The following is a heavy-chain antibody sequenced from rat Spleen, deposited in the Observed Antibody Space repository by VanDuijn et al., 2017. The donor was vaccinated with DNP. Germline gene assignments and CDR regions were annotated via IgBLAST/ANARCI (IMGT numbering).Heavy chain of an antibody. CDR1: GYSITSNY. V-gene: IGHV3-1*01. D-gene: IGHD5-1*01. CDR2: ISYGGNT. CDR3: AVQLGVFDN. J-gene: IGHJ2*01. Sequence: EVQLQESGPGLVKPSQSLSLTCSVTGYSITSNYWGWIRKFPGDKMEWIGHISYGGNTRYNPSLKSRVSVTRDTSKNQFFLQIDSVTTEDTATYYCAVQLGVFDNWGQGIMVTVSS.